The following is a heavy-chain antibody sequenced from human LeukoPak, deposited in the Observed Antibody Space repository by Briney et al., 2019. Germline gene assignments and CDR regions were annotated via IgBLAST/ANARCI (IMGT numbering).Heavy chain of an antibody. J-gene: IGHJ5*02. CDR2: IRYDGSNK. V-gene: IGHV3-30*02. D-gene: IGHD2-15*01. CDR1: GFTFSSYG. Sequence: PGGSLRLSCAASGFTFSSYGMHWVRQAPGKGLEWVAFIRYDGSNKYYADSVKGRFTISRDNSKNTLYLQMNSLRAEDTAVYYCAKDLRYCSGGSCYSPPNWFDPWGQGTLVTVSS. CDR3: AKDLRYCSGGSCYSPPNWFDP.